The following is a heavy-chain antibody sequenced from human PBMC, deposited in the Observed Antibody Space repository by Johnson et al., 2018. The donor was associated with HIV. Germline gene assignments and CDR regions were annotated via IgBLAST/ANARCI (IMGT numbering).Heavy chain of an antibody. CDR1: GFTSRFTFNDFY. V-gene: IGHV3-11*05. CDR3: AKGDYGGNPEYDAFDI. J-gene: IGHJ3*02. D-gene: IGHD4-23*01. Sequence: QVQLVESGGNLVKPGGSLRLSCAASGFTSRFTFNDFYMGWIRQAPGKGLEWVSIISSSEGSSTTYADSVKGRCTISRDNAKNTLYLQMNSLRAEDTAVYYCAKGDYGGNPEYDAFDIWGQGTMVTVSS. CDR2: ISSSEGSST.